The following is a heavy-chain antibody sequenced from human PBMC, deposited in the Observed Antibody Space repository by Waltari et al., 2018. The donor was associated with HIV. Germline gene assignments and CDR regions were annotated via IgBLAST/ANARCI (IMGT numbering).Heavy chain of an antibody. Sequence: QVQLVESGGGVVQPGRSLRLSCAASGFTFSSYAMHWVRQAPGKGLGWVAVISYDGSNKYYADSVKGRFTISRDNSKNTLYLQMNSLRAEDTAVYYCASPRGPYYDSKPIDYWGQGTLVTVSS. V-gene: IGHV3-30-3*01. D-gene: IGHD3-22*01. CDR2: ISYDGSNK. J-gene: IGHJ4*02. CDR1: GFTFSSYA. CDR3: ASPRGPYYDSKPIDY.